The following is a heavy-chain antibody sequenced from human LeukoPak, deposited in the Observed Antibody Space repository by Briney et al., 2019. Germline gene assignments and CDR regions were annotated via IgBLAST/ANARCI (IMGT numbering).Heavy chain of an antibody. J-gene: IGHJ4*02. CDR1: GFTFSSYT. CDR2: ISSSSSYI. D-gene: IGHD3-3*01. CDR3: AKSSHDFWSGYDY. Sequence: PGGSLRLSCAASGFTFSSYTMKWVRQAPGKGLEWVSSISSSSSYIYYADSVKGRFTISRDNSKNTLYLQMNSLRAEDTAVYYCAKSSHDFWSGYDYWGQGTLVTVSS. V-gene: IGHV3-21*04.